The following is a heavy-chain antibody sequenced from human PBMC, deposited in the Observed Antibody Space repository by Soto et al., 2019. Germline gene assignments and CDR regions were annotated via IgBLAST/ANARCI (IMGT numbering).Heavy chain of an antibody. CDR1: GFTFSNAW. D-gene: IGHD2-15*01. J-gene: IGHJ6*02. CDR2: IKSKTDGGTT. V-gene: IGHV3-15*07. Sequence: GGSLRLSCAASGFTFSNAWMNWVRQAPGKGLEWVGRIKSKTDGGTTDYAAPVKGRFTISRDDSKNTLYLQMNSLKTEDTAVYYCTTGPGVYCSGGSCYSDYYYGMDVWGQGTTVTAP. CDR3: TTGPGVYCSGGSCYSDYYYGMDV.